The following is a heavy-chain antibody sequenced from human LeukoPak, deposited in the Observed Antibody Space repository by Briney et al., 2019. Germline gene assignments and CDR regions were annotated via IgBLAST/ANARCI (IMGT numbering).Heavy chain of an antibody. V-gene: IGHV5-51*01. CDR1: GYSFTSYW. CDR2: IYPGNSDT. J-gene: IGHJ6*02. D-gene: IGHD6-13*01. CDR3: ARSSLAAAHVNYGMDV. Sequence: GESLKICCKGSGYSFTSYWSGWGRQMAGKGLEWRGMIYPGNSDTRYSLTFQGHATISADKSISTAYLQWSSLKASDTAMYYCARSSLAAAHVNYGMDVWGQGTTVTVSS.